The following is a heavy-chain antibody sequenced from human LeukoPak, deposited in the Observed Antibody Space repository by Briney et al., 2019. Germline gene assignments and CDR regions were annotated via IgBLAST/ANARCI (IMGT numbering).Heavy chain of an antibody. Sequence: SETLSLTCTVSGGSISSSSYYWGWIRQPPGKGLKWIGSIYYSGSTYYNPSLKSRVTISVDTSKNQFSLKLSSVTAADTAVYYCARLALSISVDYWGQGTLLTVSS. V-gene: IGHV4-39*01. D-gene: IGHD6-6*01. J-gene: IGHJ4*02. CDR1: GGSISSSSYY. CDR3: ARLALSISVDY. CDR2: IYYSGST.